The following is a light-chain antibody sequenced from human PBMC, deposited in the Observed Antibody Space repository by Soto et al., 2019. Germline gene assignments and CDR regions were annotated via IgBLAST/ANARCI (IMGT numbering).Light chain of an antibody. Sequence: QSVLTQPASVSGSPGQSITISCTGTSSDVGSYNLVSWYQQHPGKAPKLMIYEVSKRPSGVSSLFSGSKSGNTASLTISGLQAEDEADYYCCSYAGSSTFPYVFGTGTKVTVL. CDR1: SSDVGSYNL. J-gene: IGLJ1*01. V-gene: IGLV2-23*02. CDR3: CSYAGSSTFPYV. CDR2: EVS.